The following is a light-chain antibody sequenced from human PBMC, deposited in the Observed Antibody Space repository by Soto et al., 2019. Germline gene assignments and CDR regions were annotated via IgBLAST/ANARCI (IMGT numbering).Light chain of an antibody. V-gene: IGLV2-23*02. J-gene: IGLJ2*01. CDR1: SIDFGTYTL. Sequence: QSVLTQPASVSGSPGQSITISCTGTSIDFGTYTLVSWYRQYPGKAPKLLLYEVTKLPSGVSNRFSGSKSCNTASLTISGLQAEDEADYFCCSYAGSKTFVVFGGGTKVTVL. CDR2: EVT. CDR3: CSYAGSKTFVV.